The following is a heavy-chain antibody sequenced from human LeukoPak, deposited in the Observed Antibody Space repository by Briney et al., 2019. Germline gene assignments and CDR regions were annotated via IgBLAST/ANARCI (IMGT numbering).Heavy chain of an antibody. V-gene: IGHV3-7*01. CDR3: ARDYCSSTSCHILFDI. Sequence: GGPLRLSCAASGFTFSNHWMSWVRQAPGKGLEWVANIKQDGSEKYYVDSVKGRFTISRDNAKNSLYLQMNSLRAEDTAVYHCARDYCSSTSCHILFDIWGQGTKVTVPS. CDR1: GFTFSNHW. J-gene: IGHJ3*02. CDR2: IKQDGSEK. D-gene: IGHD2-2*02.